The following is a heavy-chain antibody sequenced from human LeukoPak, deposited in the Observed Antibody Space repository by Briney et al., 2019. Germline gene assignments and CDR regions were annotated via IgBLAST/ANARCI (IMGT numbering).Heavy chain of an antibody. CDR2: IYYSGST. D-gene: IGHD2-2*01. V-gene: IGHV4-59*08. CDR1: GGSLSSYY. J-gene: IGHJ4*02. CDR3: ARLYCSSTSCPFDY. Sequence: SETLSLTCTVSGGSLSSYYWSWIRQPPGKGLEWIGYIYYSGSTNYNPSLKSRVTISVHTSKNQFSLKLSSVTAADTAVYYCARLYCSSTSCPFDYWGQGTLVTVSS.